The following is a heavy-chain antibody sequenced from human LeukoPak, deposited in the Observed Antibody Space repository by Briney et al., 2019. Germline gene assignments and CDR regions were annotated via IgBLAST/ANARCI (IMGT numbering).Heavy chain of an antibody. Sequence: SETLSLICTVSGGSISSYYWSWIRQPPGKGLEWIGEINHSGSTNYNPSLKSRVTISVDTSKNQFSLKLSSVTAADTAAYYCARRELLLYFDYWGQGTLVTVSS. V-gene: IGHV4-34*01. CDR3: ARRELLLYFDY. CDR2: INHSGST. J-gene: IGHJ4*02. D-gene: IGHD1-26*01. CDR1: GGSISSYY.